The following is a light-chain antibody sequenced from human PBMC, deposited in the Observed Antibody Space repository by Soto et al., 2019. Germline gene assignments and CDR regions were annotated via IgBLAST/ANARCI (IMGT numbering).Light chain of an antibody. CDR2: KAS. CDR3: QQYSSYPYT. V-gene: IGKV1-5*03. Sequence: DIQMTQSPSTLSASVGDRVTITCRASQSISSWLAWYQQKPGKAPNLLIYKASSLQSGVPSRFSGSGSGTEFALTITSLQPYDLATYYCQQYSSYPYTFGQGTKLEIK. J-gene: IGKJ2*01. CDR1: QSISSW.